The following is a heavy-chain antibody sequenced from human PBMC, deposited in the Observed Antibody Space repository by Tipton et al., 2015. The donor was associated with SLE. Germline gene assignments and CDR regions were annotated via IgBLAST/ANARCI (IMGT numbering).Heavy chain of an antibody. J-gene: IGHJ3*02. CDR1: GGSISSSSYY. Sequence: TLSLTCTVSGGSISSSSYYWGWIRQPPGKGLEWIGSIYYSGSTYSNPSLKSRVTISVDTSKNQFSLKLSSVTAADTAVYYCARQRDPQRAFDIWGQGTMVTVSS. CDR2: IYYSGST. D-gene: IGHD5-24*01. CDR3: ARQRDPQRAFDI. V-gene: IGHV4-39*01.